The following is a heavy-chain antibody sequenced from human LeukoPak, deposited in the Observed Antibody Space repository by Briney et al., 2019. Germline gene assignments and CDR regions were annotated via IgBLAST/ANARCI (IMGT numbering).Heavy chain of an antibody. Sequence: SGGSLRLSCAASGFTFSSYAMSRVRQAPGKGLEWVSAISGSGGSTYYADSVKGRFTLSRDDSRNTVYLQMNNLRVDDTAIYYCAKANWVSNADAVWWGQGTQVTVSS. CDR1: GFTFSSYA. CDR3: AKANWVSNADAVW. D-gene: IGHD1-1*01. CDR2: ISGSGGST. V-gene: IGHV3-23*01. J-gene: IGHJ4*02.